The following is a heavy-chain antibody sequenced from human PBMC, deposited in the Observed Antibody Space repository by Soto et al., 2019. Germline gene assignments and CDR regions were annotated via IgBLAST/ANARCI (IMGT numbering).Heavy chain of an antibody. CDR2: INPRGDSS. D-gene: IGHD4-17*01. CDR3: ARGRFTTVTTWWYFDY. CDR1: GYTFTNYY. V-gene: IGHV1-46*01. J-gene: IGHJ4*02. Sequence: GASVKVSCKASGYTFTNYYIHWLRQAPGQGLEWMGIINPRGDSSSYAQQFQARFTTPRDRATSTFYVKLSSLRSEDTAVYYCARGRFTTVTTWWYFDYWGQGTLVTVSS.